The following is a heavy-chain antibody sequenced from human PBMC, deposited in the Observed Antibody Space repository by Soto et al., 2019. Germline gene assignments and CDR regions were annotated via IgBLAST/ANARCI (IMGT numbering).Heavy chain of an antibody. D-gene: IGHD3-10*01. J-gene: IGHJ6*02. CDR3: ARGIGYGSGSYYYYYGMDV. Sequence: QVQLQESGPGLVKPSETLSLTCTVSGGSVSSASYYWSWIRQPPGKGLEWIGFIYYSGSTNYNPSLKRRVTIAVDTSKNQFSLKVTSVTAADTAVYYCARGIGYGSGSYYYYYGMDVWGQGTTVTVSS. CDR2: IYYSGST. V-gene: IGHV4-61*01. CDR1: GGSVSSASYY.